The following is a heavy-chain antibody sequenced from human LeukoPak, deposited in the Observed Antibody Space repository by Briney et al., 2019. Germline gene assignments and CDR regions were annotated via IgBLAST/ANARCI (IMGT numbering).Heavy chain of an antibody. V-gene: IGHV1-18*04. J-gene: IGHJ4*02. CDR2: ISAYNGNT. Sequence: ASVKVSCKASGYTFTSYGISWVRQAPGQGLEWMGWISAYNGNTNYAQKLQGGVTMTTDTSTSTAYMELRGLRSDDTAVYYRARDPGYSSGWYMDLSGWGQGTLVTVSS. D-gene: IGHD6-19*01. CDR3: ARDPGYSSGWYMDLSG. CDR1: GYTFTSYG.